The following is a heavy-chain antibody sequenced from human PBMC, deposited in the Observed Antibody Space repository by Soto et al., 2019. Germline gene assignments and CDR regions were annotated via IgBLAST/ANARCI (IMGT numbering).Heavy chain of an antibody. CDR1: GFTFDDYT. J-gene: IGHJ4*01. D-gene: IGHD3-22*01. CDR3: AKDSTNYDDSSGYPGV. CDR2: ISWDGGST. Sequence: EVQLVESGGVVVQPGGSLRLSCAASGFTFDDYTIHWVRQAPRKGLEWVSLISWDGGSTYYADSVKGRFTISRDNSKNSLYLQMNSLRTEDTALYYCAKDSTNYDDSSGYPGVWGQGTLVTVSS. V-gene: IGHV3-43*01.